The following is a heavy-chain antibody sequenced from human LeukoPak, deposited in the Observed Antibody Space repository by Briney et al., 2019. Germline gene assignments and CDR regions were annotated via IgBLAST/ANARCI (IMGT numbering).Heavy chain of an antibody. D-gene: IGHD2-2*01. J-gene: IGHJ5*02. Sequence: PSETLSLTCTVSGGSISSSSYYWGWIRQPPGKGLEWIGSIYYSGSTYYNPSLKSRVTISVDTSKNQFSLKLSSVTAADTAVYYCARGRAVVVPAADPLDTMIVVVPGGFDPWGQGTLVTVSS. V-gene: IGHV4-39*07. CDR2: IYYSGST. CDR1: GGSISSSSYY. CDR3: ARGRAVVVPAADPLDTMIVVVPGGFDP.